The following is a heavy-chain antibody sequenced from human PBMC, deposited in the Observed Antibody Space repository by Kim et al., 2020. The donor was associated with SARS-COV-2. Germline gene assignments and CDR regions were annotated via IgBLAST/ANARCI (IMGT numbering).Heavy chain of an antibody. J-gene: IGHJ6*02. D-gene: IGHD6-25*01. CDR3: ARAHIAAYGMDV. V-gene: IGHV3-21*01. Sequence: YYADSVKGRFTLSRDNAKNSLYLQMNSLRAEDTAVYYCARAHIAAYGMDVWGQGTTVTVSS.